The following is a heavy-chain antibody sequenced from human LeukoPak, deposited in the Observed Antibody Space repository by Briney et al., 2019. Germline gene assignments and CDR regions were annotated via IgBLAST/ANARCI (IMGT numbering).Heavy chain of an antibody. CDR2: IIPIFGTA. J-gene: IGHJ4*02. CDR1: GGTFSSYA. Sequence: ASVKASCKASGGTFSSYAISWVRQAPGQGLEWMGGIIPIFGTANYAQKFQGRVTITADKSTSTAYMELSSLRSEDTAVYYCARGSSSGWHQFDYWGQGTLVTVSS. D-gene: IGHD6-19*01. CDR3: ARGSSSGWHQFDY. V-gene: IGHV1-69*06.